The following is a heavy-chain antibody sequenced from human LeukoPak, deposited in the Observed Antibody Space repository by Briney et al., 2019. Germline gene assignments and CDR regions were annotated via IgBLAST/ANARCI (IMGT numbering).Heavy chain of an antibody. CDR1: GGTFSSYA. CDR3: AKSTYYDFWSRYRSYYYVDV. Sequence: SVKVSCKASGGTFSSYAISWVRQAPGQGLEWMGGIIPIFGTANYAQKFQGRVTITTDESTSTAYMELSSLRSEDTAVYYCAKSTYYDFWSRYRSYYYVDVWGKGTTVTVSS. V-gene: IGHV1-69*05. J-gene: IGHJ6*03. D-gene: IGHD3-3*01. CDR2: IIPIFGTA.